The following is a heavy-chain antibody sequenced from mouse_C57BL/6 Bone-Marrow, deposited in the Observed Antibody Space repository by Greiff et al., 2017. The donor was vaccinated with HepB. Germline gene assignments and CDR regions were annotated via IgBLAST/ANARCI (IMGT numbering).Heavy chain of an antibody. V-gene: IGHV1-80*01. Sequence: LVESGAELVKPGASVKISCKASGYAFSSYWMNWVKQRPGKGLEWIGQIYPGDGDTNYNGKFKGKATLTADKSSSTAYMQLSSLTSEDSAVYFCAITGKSYFDYWGQGTTLTVSS. CDR3: AITGKSYFDY. J-gene: IGHJ2*01. D-gene: IGHD4-1*01. CDR1: GYAFSSYW. CDR2: IYPGDGDT.